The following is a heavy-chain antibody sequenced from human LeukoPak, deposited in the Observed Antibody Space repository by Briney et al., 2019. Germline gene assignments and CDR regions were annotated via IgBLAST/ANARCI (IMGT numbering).Heavy chain of an antibody. V-gene: IGHV3-48*04. D-gene: IGHD3-22*01. Sequence: GGSLRLSCAASGFIFSSYSMNWVRQAPGKGLEWVSSISSSSSTMYYADSVKGRFTISRDNAKNSLYLQMNSLRAEDTAVYYCARCDSSGYYFYYYYYMDVWGKGTTVTVSS. J-gene: IGHJ6*03. CDR1: GFIFSSYS. CDR3: ARCDSSGYYFYYYYYMDV. CDR2: ISSSSSTM.